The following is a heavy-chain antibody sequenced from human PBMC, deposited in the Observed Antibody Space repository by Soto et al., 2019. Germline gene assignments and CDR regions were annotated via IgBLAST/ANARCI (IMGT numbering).Heavy chain of an antibody. V-gene: IGHV1-18*01. Sequence: QVQLVQSGAEVKKPGASVKVSCKASGYTFTSYGISWVRQAPGQGLEWMGWISAYNGNTNYAQKLQGXVXXXPXXTTSSAHLELRSLRSDDTAVYYCARDGGAHARFDPWGQGTLVTVSS. CDR1: GYTFTSYG. CDR3: ARDGGAHARFDP. D-gene: IGHD4-17*01. J-gene: IGHJ5*02. CDR2: ISAYNGNT.